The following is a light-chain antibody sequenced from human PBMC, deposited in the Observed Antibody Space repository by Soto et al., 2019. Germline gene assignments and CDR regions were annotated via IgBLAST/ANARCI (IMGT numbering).Light chain of an antibody. V-gene: IGKV1-5*01. CDR3: QQYNSYSLIP. Sequence: DIQMTQSPSTLSASVGDRVTITCRASQSISSWLAWYQQKPGKAPKLLIYDASSLESGVPSRFSGSGSETEFTLTISSLQPDDFATYFCQQYNSYSLIPFGQWTRLEIK. CDR1: QSISSW. CDR2: DAS. J-gene: IGKJ5*01.